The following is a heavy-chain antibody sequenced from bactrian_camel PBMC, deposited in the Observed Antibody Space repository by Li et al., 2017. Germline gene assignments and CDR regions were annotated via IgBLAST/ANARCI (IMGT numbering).Heavy chain of an antibody. V-gene: IGHV3S40*01. CDR1: GFPFSSYA. D-gene: IGHD1*01. J-gene: IGHJ6*01. CDR3: VRHYRLEWYSRHEFGY. CDR2: INNDDTTSYYT. Sequence: VQLVESGGGLVQPGGSLRLSCAASGFPFSSYAMSWVRQAPGKGLEWVSGINNDDTTSYYTYYADSVKGRFTISRDNAKNTVYLQLNSLKPEDTAVYYCVRHYRLEWYSRHEFGYWGQGTQVTVS.